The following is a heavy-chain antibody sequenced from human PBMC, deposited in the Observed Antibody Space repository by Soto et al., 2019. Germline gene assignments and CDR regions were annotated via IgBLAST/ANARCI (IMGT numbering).Heavy chain of an antibody. J-gene: IGHJ3*02. Sequence: PGGSLRLSCAASGFSFSSYSMNWVRQAPGKGLEWVSSISSSSSYIYYADSVKGRFTISRDNAKNSLYLQMNSLRAEDTAVYYWGRDYDFWSGRGFAFDIGGKGKRVTVSS. CDR1: GFSFSSYS. CDR3: GRDYDFWSGRGFAFDI. CDR2: ISSSSSYI. V-gene: IGHV3-21*01. D-gene: IGHD3-3*01.